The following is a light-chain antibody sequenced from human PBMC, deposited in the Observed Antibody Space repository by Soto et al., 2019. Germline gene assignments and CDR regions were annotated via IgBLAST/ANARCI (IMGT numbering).Light chain of an antibody. CDR3: CSYAGSITVYV. CDR2: EDS. Sequence: QSALTQPASVSGSPGQSITISCTGTSSDVGSYNLVSWYQQHPGKAPKLMIYEDSKRPSGVSNRFSGSKSGNTASLTISGLQAEDEADYYCCSYAGSITVYVFGTGTKLTVL. J-gene: IGLJ1*01. V-gene: IGLV2-23*01. CDR1: SSDVGSYNL.